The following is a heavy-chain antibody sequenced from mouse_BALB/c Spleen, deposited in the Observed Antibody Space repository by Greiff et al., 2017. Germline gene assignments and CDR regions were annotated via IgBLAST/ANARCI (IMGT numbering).Heavy chain of an antibody. Sequence: QVQLKQSGAELVRPGTSVKVSCKASGYAFTNYLIEWVKQRPGQGLEWIGVINPGSGGTNYNEKFKGKATLTADKSSSTAYMQLSSLTSDDSAVYFCARSSGTWAMDYWGQGTSVTVSS. D-gene: IGHD3-1*01. J-gene: IGHJ4*01. V-gene: IGHV1-54*01. CDR3: ARSSGTWAMDY. CDR2: INPGSGGT. CDR1: GYAFTNYL.